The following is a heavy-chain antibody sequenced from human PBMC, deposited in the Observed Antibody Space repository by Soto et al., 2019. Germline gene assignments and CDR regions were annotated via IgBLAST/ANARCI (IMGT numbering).Heavy chain of an antibody. V-gene: IGHV5-10-1*01. Sequence: PGESLKISCKGSGYSFAGYWITWVRQKPGKGLEWMGRIDPSDSQTYYSPSFRGHVTISVTKSITTVFLQWSSLRASDTAMYYCARQIYDSDTGPNFQYYFDSWDREPRSPSPQ. CDR1: GYSFAGYW. J-gene: IGHJ4*02. CDR3: ARQIYDSDTGPNFQYYFDS. CDR2: IDPSDSQT. D-gene: IGHD3-22*01.